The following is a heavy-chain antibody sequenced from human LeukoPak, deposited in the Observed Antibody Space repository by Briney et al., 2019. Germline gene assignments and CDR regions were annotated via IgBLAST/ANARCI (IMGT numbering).Heavy chain of an antibody. D-gene: IGHD3-3*01. Sequence: SETLSLTCTVSGGSISSGSYYWSWIRQPAGKGLEWIGRIYTSGSTNYNPSLKSRVTISVDTSKNQFSLKLSSVTAADTAVYYCAGVGAPNYDFWRGYLRYYYYYYYMDVWGKGTTVTVSS. CDR3: AGVGAPNYDFWRGYLRYYYYYYYMDV. J-gene: IGHJ6*03. CDR2: IYTSGST. V-gene: IGHV4-61*02. CDR1: GGSISSGSYY.